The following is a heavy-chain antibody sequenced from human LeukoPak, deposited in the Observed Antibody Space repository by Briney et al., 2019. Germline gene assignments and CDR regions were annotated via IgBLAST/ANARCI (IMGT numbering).Heavy chain of an antibody. Sequence: LWGPLSLTCTVPGASIIINSWTWIGNPQGKELGGIGYIYYSGSTNYNPSLKSRVTISVDTSKNQFSLKLSSVTAADTAVYYCARSLNWEGDAFDIWGQGTMVTVSS. CDR1: GASIIINS. CDR2: IYYSGST. D-gene: IGHD7-27*01. J-gene: IGHJ3*02. V-gene: IGHV4-59*13. CDR3: ARSLNWEGDAFDI.